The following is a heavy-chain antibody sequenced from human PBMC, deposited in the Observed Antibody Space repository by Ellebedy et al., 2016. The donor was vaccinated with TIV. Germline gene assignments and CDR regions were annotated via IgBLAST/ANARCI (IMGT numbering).Heavy chain of an antibody. V-gene: IGHV1-69*13. D-gene: IGHD3-22*01. J-gene: IGHJ4*02. Sequence: AASVKVSCKVSGGTVSRYAFSWVRQAPGQGLEWMGGIVPMFGTTDYAQKFQGRVTITADESTSTAYMELSSLRSEDTAVYYCAKTYGSSGYYPFDNWGQGTLVTVSS. CDR1: GGTVSRYA. CDR2: IVPMFGTT. CDR3: AKTYGSSGYYPFDN.